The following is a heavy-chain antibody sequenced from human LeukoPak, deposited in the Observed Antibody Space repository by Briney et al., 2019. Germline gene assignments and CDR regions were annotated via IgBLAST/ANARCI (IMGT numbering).Heavy chain of an antibody. Sequence: ASVKVPCKASGYTFTSHYMHWVRQAPGQGLEWMGWINPNSGGTNYAQKFQGRVTMTRDTSISTAYMELSRLRSDDTAVYYCARASSGRSGDYWGQGTLVTVSS. CDR1: GYTFTSHY. D-gene: IGHD6-19*01. CDR2: INPNSGGT. J-gene: IGHJ4*02. V-gene: IGHV1-2*02. CDR3: ARASSGRSGDY.